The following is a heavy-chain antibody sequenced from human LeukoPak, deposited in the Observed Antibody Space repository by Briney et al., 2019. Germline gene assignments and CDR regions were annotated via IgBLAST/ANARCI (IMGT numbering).Heavy chain of an antibody. CDR2: TYHSGST. CDR3: AADYCSGGSCYYNY. CDR1: GGSISSGGYS. D-gene: IGHD2-15*01. Sequence: PSETLSLTCAVSGGSISSGGYSWSWIRQPPGKGLEWIGYTYHSGSTYYNPSLKSRVTISVDRSKNQFSLKLSSVTAADTAVYYCAADYCSGGSCYYNYWGQGTLVTVSS. J-gene: IGHJ4*02. V-gene: IGHV4-30-2*01.